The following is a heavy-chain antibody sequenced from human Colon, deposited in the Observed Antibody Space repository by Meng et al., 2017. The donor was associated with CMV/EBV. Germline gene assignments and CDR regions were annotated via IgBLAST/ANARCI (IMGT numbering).Heavy chain of an antibody. CDR3: ARDIFCSSISCYGYYGMDV. Sequence: GESLKISCAASGFTVSSNYMSWVRQAPGKGLEWVSVIYSGGSTYYADSVKGRFTISRDNSKNTLYLQMNSLRADDTAAYYCARDIFCSSISCYGYYGMDVWGQGTTVTVSS. V-gene: IGHV3-53*01. CDR2: IYSGGST. D-gene: IGHD2-2*01. CDR1: GFTVSSNY. J-gene: IGHJ6*02.